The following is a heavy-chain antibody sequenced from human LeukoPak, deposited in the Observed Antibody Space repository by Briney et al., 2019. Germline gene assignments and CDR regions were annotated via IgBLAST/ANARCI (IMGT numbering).Heavy chain of an antibody. CDR1: GGSISSYY. CDR3: ARASMIVVVFDY. D-gene: IGHD3-22*01. CDR2: IYYSGST. V-gene: IGHV4-59*12. Sequence: SETLSLTCAVSGGSISSYYWSWIRQPPGKGLEWIGYIYYSGSTNYNPSLKSRVTISVDTSKNQFSLKLSSVTAADTAVYYCARASMIVVVFDYWGQGTLVTVSS. J-gene: IGHJ4*02.